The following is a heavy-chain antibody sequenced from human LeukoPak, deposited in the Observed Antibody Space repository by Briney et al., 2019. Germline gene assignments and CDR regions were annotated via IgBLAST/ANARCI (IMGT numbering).Heavy chain of an antibody. CDR3: ARDISSASRGMDV. D-gene: IGHD6-6*01. V-gene: IGHV3-48*01. CDR1: GFTFSSYT. Sequence: PGGSLRLSCAASGFTFSSYTMNWVRQAPGKGLEWVSDISSSSSTIHYADSVKGRFTISRDNAKNSLYLQMNSLRVEDTAVYYCARDISSASRGMDVWGKGTTVTVSS. J-gene: IGHJ6*03. CDR2: ISSSSSTI.